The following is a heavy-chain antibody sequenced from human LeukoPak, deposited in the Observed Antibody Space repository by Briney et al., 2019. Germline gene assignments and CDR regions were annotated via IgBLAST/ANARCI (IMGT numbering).Heavy chain of an antibody. CDR1: GYTLTELS. Sequence: ASVKVSCKVSGYTLTELSMHWVRQAPGKGLEWMGGFDPEDGETIYAQKFQGRVTMTEDTSTDTAYMELSSLRSEDTAVYYCATRPLRIMITFGGSRENAFDIWGQGTMVTVSS. CDR2: FDPEDGET. CDR3: ATRPLRIMITFGGSRENAFDI. J-gene: IGHJ3*02. D-gene: IGHD3-16*01. V-gene: IGHV1-24*01.